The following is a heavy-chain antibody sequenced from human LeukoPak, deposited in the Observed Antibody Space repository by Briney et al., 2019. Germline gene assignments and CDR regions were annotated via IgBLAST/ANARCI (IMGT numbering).Heavy chain of an antibody. D-gene: IGHD6-13*01. CDR2: ISWNSGSI. CDR1: GFTFDDYA. CDR3: AKENKQQLVSGMDV. J-gene: IGHJ6*02. Sequence: GGSLRLSCAASGFTFDDYAMHWVRQAPGKGLEWVSGISWNSGSIGYADSVKGRFTISRDNAKNSLYLQMNSLRAEDTALYYCAKENKQQLVSGMDVWGQGTTVTVSS. V-gene: IGHV3-9*01.